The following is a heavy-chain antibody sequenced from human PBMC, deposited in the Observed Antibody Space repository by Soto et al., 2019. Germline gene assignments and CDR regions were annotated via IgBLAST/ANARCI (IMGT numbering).Heavy chain of an antibody. Sequence: QVQLVQSGAEVKKPGASVKVSCKASGYTFTSYGISWVRQAPGQGLEWMGWISAYNGNTNYAQQLQGRGTMTTDTSTSTAHMELRSLRSDGTAVYYCARESSSSCHDYWGQGTLVTVSS. CDR3: ARESSSSCHDY. CDR2: ISAYNGNT. J-gene: IGHJ4*02. D-gene: IGHD6-13*01. V-gene: IGHV1-18*01. CDR1: GYTFTSYG.